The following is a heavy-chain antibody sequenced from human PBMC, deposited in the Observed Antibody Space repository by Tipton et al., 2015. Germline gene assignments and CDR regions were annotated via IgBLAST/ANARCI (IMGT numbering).Heavy chain of an antibody. Sequence: TLSLTCTVSGGSISSSSYYWGWIRQPPGKGLEWIGEINHTGSTKYTPSLKSRVFISVDTSKKQFSLRLSSMTAADTAVYYCATGQVAGWFDPWGQGTLVTVSS. CDR3: ATGQVAGWFDP. V-gene: IGHV4-61*05. CDR1: GGSISSSSYY. J-gene: IGHJ5*02. D-gene: IGHD5-12*01. CDR2: INHTGST.